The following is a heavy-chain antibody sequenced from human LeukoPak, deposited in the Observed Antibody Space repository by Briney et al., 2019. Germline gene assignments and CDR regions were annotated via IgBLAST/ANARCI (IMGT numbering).Heavy chain of an antibody. CDR3: ASPGYGVITTTSFDY. V-gene: IGHV3-23*01. D-gene: IGHD3-22*01. J-gene: IGHJ4*02. CDR1: GFTFSNYA. CDR2: ISRGGDNT. Sequence: PGGSLRLSCAASGFTFSNYAMTWVRQAPGKGLEWVSSISRGGDNTYYAGSVKGRFTISRDNFKNTVYLQMNSLRAEDTAVYYCASPGYGVITTTSFDYWGQGTLVTVSS.